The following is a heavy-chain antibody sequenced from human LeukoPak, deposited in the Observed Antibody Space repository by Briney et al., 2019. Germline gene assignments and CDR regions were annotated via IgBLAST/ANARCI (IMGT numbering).Heavy chain of an antibody. CDR1: GFTFDDYA. V-gene: IGHV3-9*01. J-gene: IGHJ3*02. CDR2: ISWNSGSI. CDR3: AKLSHGAFDI. Sequence: PGRSLRLSCAASGFTFDDYAMHWVRQAPGKGLEWVSGISWNSGSIGYADSVKGRFTISRDNAKNSLYLQMNSLRAEDTALYYCAKLSHGAFDIWGQGTMVTVSS.